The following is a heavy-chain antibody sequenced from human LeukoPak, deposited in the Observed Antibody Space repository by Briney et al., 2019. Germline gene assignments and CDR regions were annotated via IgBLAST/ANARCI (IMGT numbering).Heavy chain of an antibody. J-gene: IGHJ6*03. D-gene: IGHD3-16*01. Sequence: SETLSLTCTVSGGSISSYYWSWIRQPPGKGLEWIGYIYYSGSTNYNPSLKSRVTKSVDTSKNQFSLKLSSVTAADTAVYYCARASVATRGYYYYYMDVWGKGTTVTVSS. CDR2: IYYSGST. CDR3: ARASVATRGYYYYYMDV. CDR1: GGSISSYY. V-gene: IGHV4-59*01.